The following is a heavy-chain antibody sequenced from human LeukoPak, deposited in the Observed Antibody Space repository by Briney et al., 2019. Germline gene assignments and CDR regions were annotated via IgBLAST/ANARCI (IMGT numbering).Heavy chain of an antibody. CDR1: GYTFTGYY. CDR2: INPNSGGT. CDR3: ARAYGGNVELAFDI. D-gene: IGHD4-23*01. Sequence: ASVKVSCKASGYTFTGYYMHWVRQAPGQGLEWMGWINPNSGGTNYAQKFQGWVTMTRDTPISTAYMELSRLRSDDTAVYYCARAYGGNVELAFDIWGQGTMVTVSS. V-gene: IGHV1-2*04. J-gene: IGHJ3*02.